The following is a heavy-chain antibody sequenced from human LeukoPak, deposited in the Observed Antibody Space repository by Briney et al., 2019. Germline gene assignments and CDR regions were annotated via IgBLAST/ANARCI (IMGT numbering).Heavy chain of an antibody. D-gene: IGHD3-16*01. CDR1: GFTFSSYS. CDR3: AREMITFGGVHDY. J-gene: IGHJ4*02. V-gene: IGHV3-21*01. CDR2: ISSSSSYI. Sequence: GGSLRLSCAASGFTFSSYSMNWVRQAPGKGLEWVSSISSSSSYIYYADLVKGRFTISRDNAKNSLYLQMNSLRAEDTAVYYCAREMITFGGVHDYWGQGTLVTVSS.